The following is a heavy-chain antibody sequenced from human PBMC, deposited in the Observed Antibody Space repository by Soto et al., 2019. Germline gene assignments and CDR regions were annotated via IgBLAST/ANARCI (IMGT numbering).Heavy chain of an antibody. J-gene: IGHJ4*02. D-gene: IGHD3-9*01. CDR1: GFTFSSYS. CDR3: ARVQGTRDYPSFYY. CDR2: ISSSSSYI. V-gene: IGHV3-21*01. Sequence: DVQLVESGGGLVKPGGSLRLSCAASGFTFSSYSMNWVRQAPGKGLVWVSSISSSSSYIYYADSVKGRFTISRDNAKNSMYLQMNSLRAEDTGIYYCARVQGTRDYPSFYYWGPGNLGSVSS.